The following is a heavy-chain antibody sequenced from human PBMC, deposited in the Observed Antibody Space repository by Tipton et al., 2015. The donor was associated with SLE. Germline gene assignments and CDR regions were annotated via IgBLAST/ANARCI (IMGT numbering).Heavy chain of an antibody. CDR1: GYSIISDSY. V-gene: IGHV4-38-2*01. CDR3: SGLVARGLWYFDL. D-gene: IGHD3/OR15-3a*01. Sequence: TLSLTCAVSGYSIISDSYWGWIRRPPGKALDWIGTIYHTGRTYYNPSLKSRVTIPVDTSGNQFSLKLSSVTAADTAVYYCSGLVARGLWYFDLWGRGTLVTVSS. J-gene: IGHJ2*01. CDR2: IYHTGRT.